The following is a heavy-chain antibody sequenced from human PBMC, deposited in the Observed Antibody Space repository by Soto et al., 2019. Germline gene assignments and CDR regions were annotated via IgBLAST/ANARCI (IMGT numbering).Heavy chain of an antibody. Sequence: QVQLVQSGAEVKKPGASVKVSCKASGYTFTSYDINWVRQATGQGLEWMGWMNPNSGNTGYAQKFQGSVTMTRNTSISTAYTELSSLRSEDPAVYDCARERGASSPFDYWGQGTLVTVSS. CDR3: ARERGASSPFDY. D-gene: IGHD6-19*01. CDR1: GYTFTSYD. J-gene: IGHJ4*02. CDR2: MNPNSGNT. V-gene: IGHV1-8*01.